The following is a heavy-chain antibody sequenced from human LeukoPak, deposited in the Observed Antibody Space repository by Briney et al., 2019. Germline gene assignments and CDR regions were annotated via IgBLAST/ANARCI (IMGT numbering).Heavy chain of an antibody. D-gene: IGHD3-22*01. CDR2: IIPTFGTT. CDR3: ASHSSGYSDGY. V-gene: IGHV1-69*01. CDR1: GGTFSSYA. Sequence: EASVKVSCKASGGTFSSYAISWVRQAPGQGLEWMGGIIPTFGTTNYAQKFQGRVTINADESTSTAYMELGSLRSEDTAVYYCASHSSGYSDGYWGQGTLVTVSS. J-gene: IGHJ4*02.